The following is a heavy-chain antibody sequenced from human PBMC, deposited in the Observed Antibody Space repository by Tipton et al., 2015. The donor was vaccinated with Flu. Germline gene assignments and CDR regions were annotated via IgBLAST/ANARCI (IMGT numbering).Heavy chain of an antibody. D-gene: IGHD4-11*01. CDR1: GGSVSTYY. J-gene: IGHJ6*02. CDR2: MFYSGRT. V-gene: IGHV4-59*02. Sequence: GLVKPSETLSLTCTVSGGSVSTYYWSWIRQSPGKGLEWIGHMFYSGRTNYNPSLKSRVTISIDASKNQFSLKLTSVTAADTAVYYCARGGGDYSKPYGLGVWGQGTTVTVSS. CDR3: ARGGGDYSKPYGLGV.